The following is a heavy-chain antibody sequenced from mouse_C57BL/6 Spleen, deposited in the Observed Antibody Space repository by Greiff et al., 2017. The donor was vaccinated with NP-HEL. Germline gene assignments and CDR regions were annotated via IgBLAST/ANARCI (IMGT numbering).Heavy chain of an antibody. D-gene: IGHD2-5*01. CDR1: GYSFTGYF. J-gene: IGHJ3*01. CDR2: INPYNGDT. Sequence: EVKLMESGPELVKPGDSVKISCKASGYSFTGYFMNWVMQSHGKSLEWIGRINPYNGDTFYNQKFKGKATLTVDKSSSTAHMELRSLTSDDSAVYYCARSGYSKAWFAYWGQGTLVTVSA. CDR3: ARSGYSKAWFAY. V-gene: IGHV1-20*01.